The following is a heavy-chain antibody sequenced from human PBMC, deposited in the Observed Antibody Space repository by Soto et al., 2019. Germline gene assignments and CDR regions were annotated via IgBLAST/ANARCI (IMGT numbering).Heavy chain of an antibody. CDR2: ISYDGSNK. V-gene: IGHV3-30-3*01. CDR1: GFTFSSYA. Sequence: GGSLRLSCAASGFTFSSYAMHWVRQAPGKGLEWVAVISYDGSNKYYADSVKGRFTISRDNSKNTLYLQMNSLRAEDTAVYYCARDPRVRSSWARNFDYWGQGTLVTVSS. CDR3: ARDPRVRSSWARNFDY. D-gene: IGHD6-13*01. J-gene: IGHJ4*02.